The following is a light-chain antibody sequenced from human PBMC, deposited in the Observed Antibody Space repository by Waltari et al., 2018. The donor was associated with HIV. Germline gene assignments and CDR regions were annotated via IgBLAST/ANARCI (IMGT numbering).Light chain of an antibody. J-gene: IGKJ2*01. Sequence: DIQMTQSPSTLSASVGDIVTITCRASQSISTWLAWYQQKPGKAPKLLIYEASILDIGIPSTFSGSGSGTEFTLTISSLQPDDFATYVCQQYNSFPYTFGQGTKLQIK. CDR1: QSISTW. CDR3: QQYNSFPYT. CDR2: EAS. V-gene: IGKV1-5*03.